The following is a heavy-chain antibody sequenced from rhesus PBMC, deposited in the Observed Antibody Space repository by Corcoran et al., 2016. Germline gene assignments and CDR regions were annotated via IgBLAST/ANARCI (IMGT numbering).Heavy chain of an antibody. CDR2: ISYCGST. J-gene: IGHJ4*01. V-gene: IGHV4-122*02. CDR3: ARNVDTATVIIFDY. Sequence: QLQLQESGPGLVKPSETLSLTCAVSGYSISSGYGWSWIRQPPGKGLVWIGYISYCGSTSYNPSRNSRVNISRDTSKNQFSLKLSSVTAADTAVYYCARNVDTATVIIFDYWGHGVLVTVSS. D-gene: IGHD5-12*01. CDR1: GYSISSGYG.